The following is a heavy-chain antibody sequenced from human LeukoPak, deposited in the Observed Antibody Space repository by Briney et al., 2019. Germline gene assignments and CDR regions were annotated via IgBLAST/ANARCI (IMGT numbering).Heavy chain of an antibody. J-gene: IGHJ6*02. CDR3: ARSPTSSGWYLSTYYYYYGMDV. CDR1: GYSFTSYW. Sequence: GESLKISCKGSGYSFTSYWIGWVRQMPGKGLEWMGIIYPGDSDTRYSPSFQGQVTISADKSISTAYLQWSSLKASGTAMYYCARSPTSSGWYLSTYYYYYGMDVWGQGTTVTVSS. V-gene: IGHV5-51*01. D-gene: IGHD6-19*01. CDR2: IYPGDSDT.